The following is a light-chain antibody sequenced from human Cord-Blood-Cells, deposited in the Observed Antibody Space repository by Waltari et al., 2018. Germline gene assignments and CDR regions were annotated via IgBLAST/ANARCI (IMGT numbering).Light chain of an antibody. CDR2: EVS. CDR3: CSYAGSSTLV. J-gene: IGLJ2*01. CDR1: SSDVGSYNL. V-gene: IGLV2-23*02. Sequence: QSALTQPASVSGSPGQSITISCTGTSSDVGSYNLFSWYQKNPGKAPKLMIYEVSKRPSGVSNRFSGSKSGNTASLTISGLQAEDEADYYCCSYAGSSTLVFGGGTKLTVL.